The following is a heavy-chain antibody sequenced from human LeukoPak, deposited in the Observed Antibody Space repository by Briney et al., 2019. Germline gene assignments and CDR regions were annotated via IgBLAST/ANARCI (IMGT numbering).Heavy chain of an antibody. Sequence: SETLSLTCTVSGGSVSSYYWSWIRQPPGKGLEYIGYIYYSGSTNYNPSLESRVTISVDTSKNQFSLKLSSVTTADTALYYCARGGEWLDYWGQGTLVTVSS. CDR3: ARGGEWLDY. CDR1: GGSVSSYY. CDR2: IYYSGST. J-gene: IGHJ4*02. D-gene: IGHD3-3*01. V-gene: IGHV4-59*02.